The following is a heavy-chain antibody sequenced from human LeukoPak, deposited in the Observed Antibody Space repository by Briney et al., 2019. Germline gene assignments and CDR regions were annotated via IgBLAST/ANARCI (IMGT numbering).Heavy chain of an antibody. D-gene: IGHD2-2*01. V-gene: IGHV4-61*01. CDR1: GGSISSSSYY. J-gene: IGHJ4*02. CDR2: IYYSGST. Sequence: SETLSLTCTVSGGSISSSSYYWSWIRQPPGKGLEWIGYIYYSGSTNYNPSLKSRVTISVDTSKNQFSLKLSSVTAADTAVYYCARGDCSSTSCSLWGQGTLVTVSS. CDR3: ARGDCSSTSCSL.